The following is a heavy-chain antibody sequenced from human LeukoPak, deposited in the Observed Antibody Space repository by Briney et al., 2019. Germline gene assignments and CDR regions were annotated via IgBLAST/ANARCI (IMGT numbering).Heavy chain of an antibody. CDR1: GGSFSGYY. V-gene: IGHV4-34*01. Sequence: SGTLSLTCAVYGGSFSGYYWSWIRQPPGKGLEWIGEINHSGSTNYNPSLKSRVTISVDTSKNQFSLKLSSVTAADTAVYYCASSGATRNYWGQGTLVTVSS. CDR3: ASSGATRNY. D-gene: IGHD1-26*01. CDR2: INHSGST. J-gene: IGHJ4*02.